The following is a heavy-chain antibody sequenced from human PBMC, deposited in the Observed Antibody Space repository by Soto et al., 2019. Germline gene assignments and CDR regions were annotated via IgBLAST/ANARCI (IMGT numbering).Heavy chain of an antibody. J-gene: IGHJ5*02. D-gene: IGHD3-16*02. Sequence: QLQLQESGPGLVKPSETLSLTCTVSGGSISSSSYYWGWIRQPPGKGLEWIGSIYYSGSTYYNPSLKSRVTLSVDTSKNQFSLKLSSVTAADTAVYYCARQSGDDYVWGSYRSRWFDPWGQGTLVTVSS. CDR3: ARQSGDDYVWGSYRSRWFDP. V-gene: IGHV4-39*01. CDR1: GGSISSSSYY. CDR2: IYYSGST.